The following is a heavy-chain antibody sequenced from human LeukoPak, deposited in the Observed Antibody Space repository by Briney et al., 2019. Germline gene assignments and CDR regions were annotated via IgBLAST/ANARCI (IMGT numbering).Heavy chain of an antibody. CDR1: GFTFSSYS. CDR3: ARRIAGDGSHAFDI. V-gene: IGHV3-21*04. CDR2: ISSSSSYI. J-gene: IGHJ3*02. D-gene: IGHD6-19*01. Sequence: GGSLRLSCAASGFTFSSYSMNWVRQAPGKGLEWVSSISSSSSYIYYADSVKGRFTISRDNAKYSVYLQMNSLRAEDTAVYYCARRIAGDGSHAFDIWGQGTMVTVSS.